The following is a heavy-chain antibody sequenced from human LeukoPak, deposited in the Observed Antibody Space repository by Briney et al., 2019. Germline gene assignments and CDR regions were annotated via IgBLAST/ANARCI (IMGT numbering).Heavy chain of an antibody. CDR3: TRVIGYCSGGSCSRPFDY. D-gene: IGHD2-15*01. V-gene: IGHV3-49*05. CDR2: IRSKAYGGTT. J-gene: IGHJ4*02. Sequence: NPGRSLRLSCTASGFTFGDYAMSWFRQAPGKGLEWVGFIRSKAYGGTTEYAASVKGRFTISRDDSKSIAYLQMNSLKTEDTAVYYCTRVIGYCSGGSCSRPFDYWGQGTLVTVSS. CDR1: GFTFGDYA.